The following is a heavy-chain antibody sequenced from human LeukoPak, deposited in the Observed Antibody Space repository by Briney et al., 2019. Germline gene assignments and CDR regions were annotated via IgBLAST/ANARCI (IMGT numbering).Heavy chain of an antibody. J-gene: IGHJ6*02. CDR2: MNPNSGNT. CDR1: GYTFTSYD. V-gene: IGHV1-8*01. CDR3: ARGRVRWTLRYYYYGMDV. D-gene: IGHD4-23*01. Sequence: ASVKVSCKASGYTFTSYDINWVRQATGQGLEWMGRMNPNSGNTGYAQKFQGRVTMTRNTSISTAYMELSSLRSEDTAVYYCARGRVRWTLRYYYYGMDVWGQGTTVTVSS.